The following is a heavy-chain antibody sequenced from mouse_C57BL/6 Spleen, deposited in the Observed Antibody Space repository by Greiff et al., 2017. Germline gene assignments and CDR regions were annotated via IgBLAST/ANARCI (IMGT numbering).Heavy chain of an antibody. J-gene: IGHJ2*01. CDR3: TSDQLDPGVFDD. CDR2: IDPEVGGT. Sequence: QVQLKESGAELVRPGASVTLSCKASGYTFTDYEMHWVKQTPVHGLEWIGAIDPEVGGTAYNQKFKGKAILTADKSSSTAYMELRSLTSEDSAVYYCTSDQLDPGVFDDWGQGTTLTVSS. D-gene: IGHD4-1*02. CDR1: GYTFTDYE. V-gene: IGHV1-15*01.